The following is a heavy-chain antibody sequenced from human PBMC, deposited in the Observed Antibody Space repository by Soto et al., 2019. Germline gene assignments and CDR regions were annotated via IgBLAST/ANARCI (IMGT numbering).Heavy chain of an antibody. V-gene: IGHV3-30-3*01. J-gene: IGHJ4*02. D-gene: IGHD2-21*02. CDR1: GFTFSSYA. Sequence: GGSLRLSCAASGFTFSSYAMHWVRQAPGKGLEWVAVISYDGSNKYYADSVKGRFTISRDNSKNTLYLQMNSLRAEDTAVYYCARDQSSPSLGVTYYFDYWGQGTLVTVSS. CDR3: ARDQSSPSLGVTYYFDY. CDR2: ISYDGSNK.